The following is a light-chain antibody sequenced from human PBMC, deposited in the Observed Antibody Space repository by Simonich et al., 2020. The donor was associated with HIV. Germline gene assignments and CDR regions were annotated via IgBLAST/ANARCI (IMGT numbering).Light chain of an antibody. CDR2: GAS. V-gene: IGKV3-15*01. J-gene: IGKJ4*01. CDR1: QSVNSN. Sequence: EIVMTQSPATLSVSPGERATLSCRASQSVNSNLAWYQQKPGQAPRLLIYGASTRAAGFPARFSGSGSGTEFTLTISSLQSEDFAVYYCQQYNNWPETLTFGRGTKVEI. CDR3: QQYNNWPETLT.